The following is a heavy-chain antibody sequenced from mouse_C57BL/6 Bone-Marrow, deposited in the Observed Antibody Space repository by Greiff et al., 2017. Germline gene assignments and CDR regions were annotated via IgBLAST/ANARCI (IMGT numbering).Heavy chain of an antibody. CDR2: ISSGGSYT. V-gene: IGHV5-6*01. J-gene: IGHJ4*01. Sequence: VQLKESGGDLVKPGGSLKLSCAASGFTFSSYGMSWVRQTPDKRLEWVATISSGGSYTYYPDSVKGRFTISRDNAKNTLFLQMSSLKSEDTAMYYCARQEYYSNSYAMDYWGQGTSVTVSS. D-gene: IGHD2-5*01. CDR3: ARQEYYSNSYAMDY. CDR1: GFTFSSYG.